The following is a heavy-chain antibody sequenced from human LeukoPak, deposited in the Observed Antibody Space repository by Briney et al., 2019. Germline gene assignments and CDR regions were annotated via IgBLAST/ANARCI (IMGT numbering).Heavy chain of an antibody. CDR1: GFTFSSYG. Sequence: GGSLRLSCAASGFTFSSYGMHWVRQAPGKGLEWVAIISYDGSNKYYAVSVKGRFTISRDNSKNTLYLQMNSLRAEDTAVYYCAKDEVKYYGSGSYSQLDFWGQGTLVTVSS. V-gene: IGHV3-30*18. J-gene: IGHJ4*02. CDR2: ISYDGSNK. D-gene: IGHD3-10*01. CDR3: AKDEVKYYGSGSYSQLDF.